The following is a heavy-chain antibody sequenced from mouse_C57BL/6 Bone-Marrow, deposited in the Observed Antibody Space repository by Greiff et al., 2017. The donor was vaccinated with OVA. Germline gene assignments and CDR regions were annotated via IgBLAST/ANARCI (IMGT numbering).Heavy chain of an antibody. CDR3: ARLRGDYYAMDY. CDR1: GFTFSDYY. CDR2: ISNGGGST. J-gene: IGHJ4*01. V-gene: IGHV5-12*01. Sequence: EVKLQESGGGLVQPGGSLKLSCAASGFTFSDYYMYWVRQTPEKRLEWVAYISNGGGSTYYPDTVKGRFTISRDNAKNTLYLQMSRLKSEDTAMYYCARLRGDYYAMDYWGQGTSVTVSS. D-gene: IGHD1-1*01.